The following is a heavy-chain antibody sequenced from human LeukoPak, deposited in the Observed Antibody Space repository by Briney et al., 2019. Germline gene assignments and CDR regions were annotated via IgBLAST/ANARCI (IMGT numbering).Heavy chain of an antibody. V-gene: IGHV1-2*04. D-gene: IGHD2-15*01. J-gene: IGHJ3*02. CDR2: INPNSGGT. CDR1: GYTFTGYY. CDR3: ARDACSGGSCPAAFDI. Sequence: ASVKVSCKASGYTFTGYYMHWVRQAPGQGLEWMGWINPNSGGTNYAQKFQGWVTMTGDTSISTAYMELSRLRSDDTAVYYCARDACSGGSCPAAFDIWGQGTMGTVSS.